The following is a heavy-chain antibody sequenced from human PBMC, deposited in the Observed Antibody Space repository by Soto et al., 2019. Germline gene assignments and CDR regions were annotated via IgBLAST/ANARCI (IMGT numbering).Heavy chain of an antibody. CDR3: AKANFSSWPRDAFDI. D-gene: IGHD6-13*01. Sequence: EVQLVESGGGLVQPGRSLRLSCAASGFTFDDYAMHWVRQAPGKGLEWVSGISWNSGSIGYADSVKGRFTISRDNAKNSLYLQMNSLRAEDTALYYCAKANFSSWPRDAFDIWGQGTMVTVSS. J-gene: IGHJ3*02. CDR2: ISWNSGSI. CDR1: GFTFDDYA. V-gene: IGHV3-9*01.